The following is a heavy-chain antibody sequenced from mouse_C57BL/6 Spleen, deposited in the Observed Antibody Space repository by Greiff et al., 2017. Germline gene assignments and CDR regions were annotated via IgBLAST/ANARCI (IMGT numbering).Heavy chain of an antibody. CDR1: GHTFTSHW. D-gene: IGHD1-1*01. Sequence: VQLQQSGAEPAKPGAPVKLSCKASGHTFTSHWMHWVKQRPGQGLEWIGYINPSSGYTKYNQKFKDKATLTADKSSSTAYMQLSSLTYEDSAVYYCGRSAVVGSFLDYWGQGTTLTVSS. CDR3: GRSAVVGSFLDY. V-gene: IGHV1-7*01. CDR2: INPSSGYT. J-gene: IGHJ2*01.